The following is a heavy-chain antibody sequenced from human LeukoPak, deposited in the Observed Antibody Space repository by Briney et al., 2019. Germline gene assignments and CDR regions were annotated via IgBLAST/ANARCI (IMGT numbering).Heavy chain of an antibody. J-gene: IGHJ6*03. Sequence: ASVKVSCKASGYTFTGYYMHWVRQAPGQGLEWMGWINPNSGGTNYAQKFQGRVTMTRDTSISTAHMGLSRLRSDDTAVYYCATPSHLVPAAISATGYYYYYYMDVWGKGTTVTVSS. CDR2: INPNSGGT. D-gene: IGHD2-2*01. CDR3: ATPSHLVPAAISATGYYYYYYMDV. CDR1: GYTFTGYY. V-gene: IGHV1-2*02.